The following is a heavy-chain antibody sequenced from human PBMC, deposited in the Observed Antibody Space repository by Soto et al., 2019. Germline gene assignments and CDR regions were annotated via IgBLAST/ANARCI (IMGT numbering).Heavy chain of an antibody. V-gene: IGHV1-2*02. CDR3: ARDLAKGGGSAGFDY. CDR1: GDTFTANY. Sequence: QVQLLQSGAEVKKPGASVKVSCKASGDTFTANYIHWVRQAPGQGFEGMGWINPKSGGTKYPQKFQGSVTMTRDTSLGTVYMTLTRLTSDDTAVYYCARDLAKGGGSAGFDYWGQGTLVTVSS. J-gene: IGHJ4*02. CDR2: INPKSGGT. D-gene: IGHD1-26*01.